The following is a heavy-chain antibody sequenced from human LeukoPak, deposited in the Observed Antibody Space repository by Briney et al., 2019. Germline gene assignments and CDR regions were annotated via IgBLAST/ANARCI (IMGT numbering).Heavy chain of an antibody. D-gene: IGHD2-15*01. Sequence: SETLSLTCTVSGGSVSSGSYYWSWIRQPPGKGLEWIGYIYYSRSTNYNPSLKSRVTISVDTSKNQFSLKLSSVTAADTAVYYCARGIHCSGGSCFIDYWGQGTLVTVSS. CDR3: ARGIHCSGGSCFIDY. CDR2: IYYSRST. V-gene: IGHV4-61*01. CDR1: GGSVSSGSYY. J-gene: IGHJ4*02.